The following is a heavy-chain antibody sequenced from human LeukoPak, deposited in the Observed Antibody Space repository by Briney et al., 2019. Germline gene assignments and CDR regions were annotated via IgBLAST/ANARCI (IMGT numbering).Heavy chain of an antibody. Sequence: SETLSLTCAVYGGSISAYYWTWIRQPPGKGLEWIGEINHSGSTNYNPSLKSRVTISVDTSKNQFSLKLNSVTAADTAVYYCARVGSGSYWGSFDPWGQGTLVTVSS. CDR1: GGSISAYY. D-gene: IGHD1-26*01. J-gene: IGHJ5*02. CDR3: ARVGSGSYWGSFDP. V-gene: IGHV4-34*01. CDR2: INHSGST.